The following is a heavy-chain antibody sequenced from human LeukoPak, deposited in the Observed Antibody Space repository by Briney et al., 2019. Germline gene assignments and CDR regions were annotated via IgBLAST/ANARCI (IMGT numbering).Heavy chain of an antibody. V-gene: IGHV3-74*01. CDR1: GFTLSSYA. Sequence: GGSLRLSCAASGFTLSSYAMSWVRQAPGKGLVWVSRIDSDGSRTTYAHSVKGRFTISRDNAKNTLYLQMNSLRAEDTAVYYCARTYGGFDYWGQGTLVTVSS. D-gene: IGHD4-23*01. J-gene: IGHJ4*02. CDR3: ARTYGGFDY. CDR2: IDSDGSRT.